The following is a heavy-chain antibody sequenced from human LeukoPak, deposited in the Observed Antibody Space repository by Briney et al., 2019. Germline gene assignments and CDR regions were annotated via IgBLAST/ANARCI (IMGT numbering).Heavy chain of an antibody. CDR3: ARESDYGDYGYFQH. J-gene: IGHJ1*01. V-gene: IGHV1-69*04. Sequence: SVKVSCKASGGTFSSYAISWVRPAPGQGLEWMGRIIPILGIANYAQKFQGRVTITADKSTSTAYMELSSLRSEDTAVYYCARESDYGDYGYFQHWGQGTLVTVSS. CDR2: IIPILGIA. D-gene: IGHD4-17*01. CDR1: GGTFSSYA.